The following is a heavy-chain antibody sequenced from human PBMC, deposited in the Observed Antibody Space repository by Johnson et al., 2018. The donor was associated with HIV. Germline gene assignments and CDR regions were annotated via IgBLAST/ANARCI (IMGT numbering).Heavy chain of an antibody. V-gene: IGHV3-30*01. Sequence: VQLVESGGGVVQPGRSLRLSCAASGFTFSDYSMHWVRQAPGKGLEWVAIISNDGSNTYFADSVKGRFTISRDNFKNTVYLQMNSLRTVDTAVYYCARIPGSGWEHDAFDIWGQGTLVTVSS. CDR2: ISNDGSNT. CDR1: GFTFSDYS. J-gene: IGHJ3*02. CDR3: ARIPGSGWEHDAFDI. D-gene: IGHD6-19*01.